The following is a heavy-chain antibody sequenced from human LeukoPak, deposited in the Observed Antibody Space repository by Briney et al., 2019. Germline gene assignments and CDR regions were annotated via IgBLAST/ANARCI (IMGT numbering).Heavy chain of an antibody. J-gene: IGHJ6*02. CDR1: GLTFRSYA. V-gene: IGHV3-23*01. Sequence: GGSLRLPCAASGLTFRSYAMSWVRQAPGKGLEWVSAISGSGVGTHYADSVKGRFTISRDNSKNTLYLQMNSLRAEDTAVYYCAKALGVGVNYYYYGMDVWGQGTTVTVSS. CDR2: ISGSGVGT. CDR3: AKALGVGVNYYYYGMDV. D-gene: IGHD2-21*01.